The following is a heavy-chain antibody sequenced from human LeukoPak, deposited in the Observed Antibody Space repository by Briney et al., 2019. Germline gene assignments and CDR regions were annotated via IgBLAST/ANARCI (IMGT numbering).Heavy chain of an antibody. CDR3: ARGPTALVKSYFYYYYMDV. J-gene: IGHJ6*03. Sequence: ASVKVSCKASGYTFTGYYMHWVRQAPGQGLEWMGWINPNSGGTNYAQKFQGRVTMTRDTSISTAYMELSRLRSDDTAVYYCARGPTALVKSYFYYYYMDVWGKGTTVTVSS. D-gene: IGHD6-6*01. V-gene: IGHV1-2*02. CDR2: INPNSGGT. CDR1: GYTFTGYY.